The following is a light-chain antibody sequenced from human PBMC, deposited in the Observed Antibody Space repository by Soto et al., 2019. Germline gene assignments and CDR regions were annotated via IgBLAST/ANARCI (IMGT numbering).Light chain of an antibody. Sequence: QSVLTQPASVSGSPGQSITISCTGTSSDVGGYSYISWYQHNPGRAPKLMIYDVSNRPSGVSDRFSGSKSGNTASLTISRLQAEDEAYYYCSSYTTSSTYVFGSGTKVTVL. CDR3: SSYTTSSTYV. CDR2: DVS. J-gene: IGLJ1*01. CDR1: SSDVGGYSY. V-gene: IGLV2-14*03.